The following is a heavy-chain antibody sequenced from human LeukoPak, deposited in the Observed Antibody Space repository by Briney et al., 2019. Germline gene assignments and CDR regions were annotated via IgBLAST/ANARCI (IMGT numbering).Heavy chain of an antibody. Sequence: SETLSLTCTVSGGSISSYYWSWIRQPPGKGLEWIGYIYYSGSTNYNPSLKSRVTIPVDTSKNQFSLKLSSVTAADTAVYYCARGTYYDYVWGSYRYTSYFDYWGQGTLVTVSS. J-gene: IGHJ4*02. V-gene: IGHV4-59*01. CDR3: ARGTYYDYVWGSYRYTSYFDY. D-gene: IGHD3-16*02. CDR2: IYYSGST. CDR1: GGSISSYY.